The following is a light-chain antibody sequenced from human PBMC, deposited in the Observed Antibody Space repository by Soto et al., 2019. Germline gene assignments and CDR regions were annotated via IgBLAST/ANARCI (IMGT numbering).Light chain of an antibody. V-gene: IGKV3-20*01. J-gene: IGKJ1*01. CDR3: QQSYSTPQT. CDR2: GAS. Sequence: EVVLTQSPDTLSLSPGETATLSCRASQSVDRYVAWYQQKPGQAPRLLIYGASSRATGIPDRFSGSGSGTDFTLTISSLQPEDFATYYCQQSYSTPQTFGQGTKVDIK. CDR1: QSVDRY.